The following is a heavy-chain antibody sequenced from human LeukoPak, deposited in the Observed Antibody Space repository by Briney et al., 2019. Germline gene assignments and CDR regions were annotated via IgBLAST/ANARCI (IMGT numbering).Heavy chain of an antibody. CDR3: AREKDYYGSGSYYTPIDY. V-gene: IGHV4-4*07. J-gene: IGHJ4*02. D-gene: IGHD3-10*01. CDR1: GGSISSYY. CDR2: IYTSGST. Sequence: PSETLSLTCTVSGGSISSYYWSWIRQPAGEGLEWIGRIYTSGSTNYNPSLKSRVTMSVDTSKNQFSLKLSSVTAADTAVYYCAREKDYYGSGSYYTPIDYWGQGTLVTVSS.